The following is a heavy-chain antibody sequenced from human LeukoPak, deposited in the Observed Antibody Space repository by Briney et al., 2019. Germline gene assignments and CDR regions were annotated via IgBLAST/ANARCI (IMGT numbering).Heavy chain of an antibody. CDR2: ISSSSGYI. CDR3: SRHTDTMVRGVSITSLGY. D-gene: IGHD3-10*01. V-gene: IGHV3-21*03. Sequence: GGSLRLSCAASGFTFSDYSMNWVRQAPGKGLEWVSYISSSSGYINYADSVKGRFTISRDNAKNSLYLQMNSLKTEDTAVYYCSRHTDTMVRGVSITSLGYWGQGTLVTVSS. J-gene: IGHJ4*02. CDR1: GFTFSDYS.